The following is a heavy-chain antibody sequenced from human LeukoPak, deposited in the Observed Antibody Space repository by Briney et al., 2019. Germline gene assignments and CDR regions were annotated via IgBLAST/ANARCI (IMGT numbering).Heavy chain of an antibody. CDR2: TSWDDDK. D-gene: IGHD6-13*01. CDR1: GFSPSSSRLR. V-gene: IGHV2-5*02. Sequence: SLPTPVNPTQTLTVTRTFAGFSPSSSRLRVSCIRQPPGKALEGLAATSWDDDKRYSPSLKSRLTITKDTSKNQVVLTMTNMDPVDTATYYCALSPDIAAAGIMSWFDPWGQGTLVTVSS. CDR3: ALSPDIAAAGIMSWFDP. J-gene: IGHJ5*02.